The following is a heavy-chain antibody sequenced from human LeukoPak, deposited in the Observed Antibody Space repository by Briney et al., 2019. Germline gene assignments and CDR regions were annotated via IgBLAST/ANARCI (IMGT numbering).Heavy chain of an antibody. CDR2: ISSSGSTM. CDR3: ARDGEYYYDSSGYYAIDY. D-gene: IGHD3-22*01. V-gene: IGHV3-11*04. Sequence: GGSLRLSCAASGFTFSDYYMAWIRQTAGKGLEWPSYISSSGSTMFFADSVKGRFTISRDNAKNSLYLQMNSLRAEDTAVYYCARDGEYYYDSSGYYAIDYWGQGTLVTVSS. CDR1: GFTFSDYY. J-gene: IGHJ4*02.